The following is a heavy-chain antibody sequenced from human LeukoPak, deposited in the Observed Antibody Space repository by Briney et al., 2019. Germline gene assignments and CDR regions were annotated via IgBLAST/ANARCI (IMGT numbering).Heavy chain of an antibody. J-gene: IGHJ3*02. D-gene: IGHD3-16*02. V-gene: IGHV1-24*01. CDR1: GYTLTELS. CDR2: FDPEDGET. CDR3: AVYPLRLGELSMSLSDAFDI. Sequence: ASLKLTCKVSGYTLTELSMHWVRQAPGKGLEWMGGFDPEDGETIYAQQFQGRVTMTEDTSTDTAYMELSSLRSEVTAVYYCAVYPLRLGELSMSLSDAFDIWGQGTMVTVSS.